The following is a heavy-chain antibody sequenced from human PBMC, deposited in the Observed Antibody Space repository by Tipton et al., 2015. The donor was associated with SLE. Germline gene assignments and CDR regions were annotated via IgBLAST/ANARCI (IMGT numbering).Heavy chain of an antibody. Sequence: GLVKPSETLSLTCAVYGGSFSGYYWGWIRQPPGKGLEWIVSIYDNADTYYNPSLKSRVTMSLDTSKNQISLRLTSVTAADTALYYCGRARVGMGYVFDVWGQGTMVTVSS. CDR3: GRARVGMGYVFDV. CDR1: GGSFSGYY. CDR2: IYDNADT. J-gene: IGHJ3*01. V-gene: IGHV4-34*10. D-gene: IGHD5-24*01.